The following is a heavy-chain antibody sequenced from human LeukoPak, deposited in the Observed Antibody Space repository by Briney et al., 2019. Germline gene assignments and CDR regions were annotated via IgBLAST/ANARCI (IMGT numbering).Heavy chain of an antibody. J-gene: IGHJ1*01. D-gene: IGHD3-22*01. V-gene: IGHV3-48*02. CDR2: ISSSSTI. CDR3: AKDSDYYHSSGYYYAYFQH. Sequence: GGSLRLSCAVSGFTFSTYSMNWVRQAPGKGLGWVSYISSSSTIYYADSVKGRFTTSRDNAKNSLYLQMNSLRDEDTAVYYCAKDSDYYHSSGYYYAYFQHWGQGTLVTVSS. CDR1: GFTFSTYS.